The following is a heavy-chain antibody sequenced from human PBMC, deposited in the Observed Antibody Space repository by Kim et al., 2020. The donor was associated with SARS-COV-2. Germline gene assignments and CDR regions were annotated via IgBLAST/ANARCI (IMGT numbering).Heavy chain of an antibody. CDR3: ARVSVGYYYGMDV. CDR1: GFTLSSYR. Sequence: GGSLRLSCEASGFTLSSYRIHWVRQVPGKGPVWVSRTNNDASSTTYADTVKGRFTISRDNAKNTLYLQVNSLRVEDTAVNYCARVSVGYYYGMDVWGQGTTVTVSS. V-gene: IGHV3-74*01. J-gene: IGHJ6*02. D-gene: IGHD3-3*01. CDR2: TNNDASST.